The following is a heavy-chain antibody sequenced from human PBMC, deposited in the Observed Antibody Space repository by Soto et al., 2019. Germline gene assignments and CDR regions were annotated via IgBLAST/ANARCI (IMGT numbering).Heavy chain of an antibody. J-gene: IGHJ4*02. V-gene: IGHV3-30-3*01. CDR1: GFTFSSYA. D-gene: IGHD6-25*01. CDR2: ISYDGSNK. Sequence: QVQVVESGGGVVQPGRSLRLSCAASGFTFSSYAIHWVRQAPGKGLEWVAVISYDGSNKYYAASVKGRFTISRDNSKNTLYLQMNSLRAEDTAVYYCARAGRLGSGFDYWGQGTLVTVSS. CDR3: ARAGRLGSGFDY.